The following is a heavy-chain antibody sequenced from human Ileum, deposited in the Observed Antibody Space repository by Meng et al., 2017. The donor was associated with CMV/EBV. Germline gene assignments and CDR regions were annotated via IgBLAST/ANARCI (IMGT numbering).Heavy chain of an antibody. J-gene: IGHJ4*02. V-gene: IGHV4-34*01. CDR3: ATDPGGY. CDR1: GGSFSDYY. CDR2: INHSGTT. Sequence: QGPFPQWGAGLLTPSETLSLPCAVYGGSFSDYYWSWIRQPPGRGLEWVGEINHSGTTNYNPSLKSRVTISVDTSKNQFSLKLTSVTAADTAVYFCATDPGGYWGQGTLVTVSS. D-gene: IGHD1-14*01.